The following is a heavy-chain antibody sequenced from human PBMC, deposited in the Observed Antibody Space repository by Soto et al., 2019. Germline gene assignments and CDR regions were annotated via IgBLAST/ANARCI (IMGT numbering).Heavy chain of an antibody. D-gene: IGHD1-1*01. CDR3: AREPATAKPEGVDF. J-gene: IGHJ4*02. Sequence: ASVKVSCKSSGYRFETYAMSWVRQAPGQGLEWMGWINPNSGGTKYAPKFQGGVTMTRDTSITTAYMELSRLRSGDTAVYYCAREPATAKPEGVDFWGQGTLVTVSS. CDR1: GYRFETYA. CDR2: INPNSGGT. V-gene: IGHV1-2*02.